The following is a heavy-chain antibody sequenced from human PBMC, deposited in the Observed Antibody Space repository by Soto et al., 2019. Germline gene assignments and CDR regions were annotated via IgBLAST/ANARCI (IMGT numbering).Heavy chain of an antibody. CDR3: ARGRMVRGVNYYYYYGMDV. CDR1: GGSLRGYY. CDR2: INHSGST. J-gene: IGHJ6*02. Sequence: SEALALSCAVYGGSLRGYYWSWIRQPPGKGLEWIGEINHSGSTNYNPSLKSRVTISVDTSKNQFSLKLSSVTAADTAVYYCARGRMVRGVNYYYYYGMDVWGQGTTVTVPS. D-gene: IGHD3-10*01. V-gene: IGHV4-34*01.